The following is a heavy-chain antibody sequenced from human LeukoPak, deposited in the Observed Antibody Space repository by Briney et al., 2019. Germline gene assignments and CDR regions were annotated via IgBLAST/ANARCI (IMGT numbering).Heavy chain of an antibody. V-gene: IGHV3-23*01. CDR2: ISGSDGAT. Sequence: GGSLRLSCVGSGFTFSAYGMSWVRQAPGKGLESVSSISGSDGATSYADSVKGRFTISRDNSKNTLYLQMNSLRAEDTAVYYCAKDMRGVVLVPRAYYFDSWGQGTLVIVSS. CDR3: AKDMRGVVLVPRAYYFDS. J-gene: IGHJ4*02. CDR1: GFTFSAYG. D-gene: IGHD2-8*02.